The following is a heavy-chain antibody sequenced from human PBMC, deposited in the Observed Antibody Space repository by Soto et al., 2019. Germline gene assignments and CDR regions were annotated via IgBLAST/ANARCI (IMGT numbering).Heavy chain of an antibody. V-gene: IGHV1-46*01. CDR3: ARDHAYGIPDY. J-gene: IGHJ4*02. CDR1: GISFINHY. Sequence: ASVKVSCKASGISFINHYVHWVRQAPGQGPEWMGVINPAGSITVYALKLQGRVTVTRDTSTSTAYMELNSLRSEDTAVYYCARDHAYGIPDYWGQGTLVTVSS. CDR2: INPAGSIT. D-gene: IGHD2-21*01.